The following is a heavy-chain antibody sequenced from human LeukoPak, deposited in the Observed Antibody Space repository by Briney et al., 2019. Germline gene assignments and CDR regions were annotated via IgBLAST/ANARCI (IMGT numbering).Heavy chain of an antibody. J-gene: IGHJ4*02. CDR2: IYSGGNT. V-gene: IGHV3-NL1*01. Sequence: PGGSLRLSCAASGFTFSNYGMHWVRQAPGKGLEWVSFIYSGGNTHYSDSVKGRFTISRDNSKNTLYLQMNSLRADDTAVYYCARRAGEYSHPYDYWGQGTLVTVSS. CDR1: GFTFSNYG. D-gene: IGHD4-17*01. CDR3: ARRAGEYSHPYDY.